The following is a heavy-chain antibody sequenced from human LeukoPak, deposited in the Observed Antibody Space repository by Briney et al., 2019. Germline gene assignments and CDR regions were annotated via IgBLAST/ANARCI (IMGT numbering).Heavy chain of an antibody. Sequence: ASVMVSCKTSGYTFTSFGISWVRQAPGQGLEWMGWISAYNGNTNYAQKFPGRVTITTDPSTRPPYTELKKLKSDDPADDFRARVFTLRSKTFLYYYYDMDVWGKGTTVTVSS. J-gene: IGHJ6*03. V-gene: IGHV1-18*01. D-gene: IGHD2-2*01. CDR3: ARVFTLRSKTFLYYYYDMDV. CDR1: GYTFTSFG. CDR2: ISAYNGNT.